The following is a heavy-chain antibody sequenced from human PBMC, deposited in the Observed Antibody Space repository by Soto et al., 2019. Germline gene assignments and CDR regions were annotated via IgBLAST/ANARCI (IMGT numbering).Heavy chain of an antibody. CDR2: IYYSGST. CDR1: GGSISSGGYY. J-gene: IGHJ4*02. CDR3: ARGNAARYYYDSSGYHFDY. D-gene: IGHD3-22*01. Sequence: QVQLQESGPGLVKPSQTLSLTCTVSGGSISSGGYYWSWIRQHPGKGLEWIGYIYYSGSTYYNPSLKSRVTISVDTSKNQFSLKLSSVTAADTAVYYCARGNAARYYYDSSGYHFDYWGQGTLVTVSS. V-gene: IGHV4-31*03.